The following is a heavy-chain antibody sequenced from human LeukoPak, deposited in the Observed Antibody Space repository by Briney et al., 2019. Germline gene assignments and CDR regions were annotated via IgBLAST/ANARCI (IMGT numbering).Heavy chain of an antibody. CDR2: ISGSGGST. J-gene: IGHJ4*02. Sequence: PGGSLRLSCAASGFTFSNYAMSWVRQAPGKGLEWVSTISGSGGSTYYADSVKGRFTISRGNSKNTLYLQMNSLRAEDTAVYYCAKLGSYYTFDYWGQGTLVTVSS. V-gene: IGHV3-23*01. CDR1: GFTFSNYA. D-gene: IGHD1-26*01. CDR3: AKLGSYYTFDY.